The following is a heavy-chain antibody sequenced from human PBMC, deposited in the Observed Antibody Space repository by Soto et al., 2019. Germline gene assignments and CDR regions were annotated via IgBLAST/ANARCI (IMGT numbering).Heavy chain of an antibody. D-gene: IGHD3-3*01. Sequence: PSETLSLTCAVSGAFISRSNWWSWVRQTPGKGLEWIGVIYYTGNTNYNPSLKSRVTISIDKSKNQFSLMMTSVTAADTAVYYCARGGYDFWSDYSGSPSQSYGLDVWGPGTTLTVSS. CDR3: ARGGYDFWSDYSGSPSQSYGLDV. CDR1: GAFISRSNW. CDR2: IYYTGNT. V-gene: IGHV4-4*02. J-gene: IGHJ6*02.